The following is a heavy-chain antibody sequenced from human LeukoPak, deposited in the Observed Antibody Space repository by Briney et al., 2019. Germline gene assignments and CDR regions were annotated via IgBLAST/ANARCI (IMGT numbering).Heavy chain of an antibody. CDR1: GGTFSSYA. CDR3: ARDEYCGGDCYFWFDP. D-gene: IGHD2-21*02. V-gene: IGHV1-69*04. J-gene: IGHJ5*02. CDR2: IIPIFGIA. Sequence: GASVKVSCKASGGTFSSYAISWVRQAPGQGLEWMGRIIPIFGIANYAQKFQGRVMITADKSTSTAYMELSSLRSEDTAVYYCARDEYCGGDCYFWFDPWGQGTLVTVSS.